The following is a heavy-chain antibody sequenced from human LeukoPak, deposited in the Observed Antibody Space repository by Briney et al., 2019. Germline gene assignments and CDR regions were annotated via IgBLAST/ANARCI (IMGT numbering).Heavy chain of an antibody. Sequence: GASVKVSCKASGYTFTSYAMNWVRQAPGQGLEWMGWINTNTGNPTYAQGFTGRFVFSLDTSVSTAYLQISSLKAEDTAVYYCASAPDYDFWSGYLSWGQGTLVTVSS. D-gene: IGHD3-3*01. J-gene: IGHJ4*02. CDR3: ASAPDYDFWSGYLS. V-gene: IGHV7-4-1*02. CDR2: INTNTGNP. CDR1: GYTFTSYA.